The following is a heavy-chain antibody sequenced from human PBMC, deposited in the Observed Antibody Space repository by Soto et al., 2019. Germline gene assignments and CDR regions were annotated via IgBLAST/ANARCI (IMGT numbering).Heavy chain of an antibody. CDR2: ISGSGGST. CDR3: ARSYYYDSSGYLPPYYYYYGMDV. J-gene: IGHJ6*02. CDR1: GFPLEKYG. V-gene: IGHV3-23*01. D-gene: IGHD3-22*01. Sequence: PGGSLRLSCAVSGFPLEKYGMNWVRQAPGKGLEWVSAISGSGGSTYYADSVKGRFTISRDNSKNTLYLQMNSLRAEDTAVYYCARSYYYDSSGYLPPYYYYYGMDVWGQGTTVTVSS.